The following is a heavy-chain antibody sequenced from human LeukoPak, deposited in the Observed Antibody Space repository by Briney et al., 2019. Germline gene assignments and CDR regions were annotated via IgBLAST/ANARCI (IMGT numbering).Heavy chain of an antibody. CDR2: INHSGST. Sequence: SETLSLTCAVYGGSLSDYYWSWIRQPPGKGLEWIGEINHSGSTNYNPSLKSRVTISVDTSKNQFSLKLSSVTAADTAVYYCARGSRWLVRWYFDLWGRGTLVTVSS. J-gene: IGHJ2*01. CDR3: ARGSRWLVRWYFDL. CDR1: GGSLSDYY. D-gene: IGHD6-19*01. V-gene: IGHV4-34*01.